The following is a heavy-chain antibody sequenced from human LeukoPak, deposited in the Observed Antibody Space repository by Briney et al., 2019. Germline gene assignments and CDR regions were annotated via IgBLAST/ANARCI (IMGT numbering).Heavy chain of an antibody. Sequence: ASVKVSCKASGYTFTGYYMHWVRQAPGQGLEWMGIINPSGGSTSYAQKFQGRVTMTRDTSTSTVYMELSSLRSEDTAVYYCARGEKGVNYYDSSGYYLPRGIDLWGRGTLVTVSS. V-gene: IGHV1-46*01. CDR3: ARGEKGVNYYDSSGYYLPRGIDL. J-gene: IGHJ2*01. D-gene: IGHD3-22*01. CDR2: INPSGGST. CDR1: GYTFTGYY.